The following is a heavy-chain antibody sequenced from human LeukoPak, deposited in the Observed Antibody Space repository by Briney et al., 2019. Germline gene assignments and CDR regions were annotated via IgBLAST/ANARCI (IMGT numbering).Heavy chain of an antibody. CDR3: ARVSIYDILTGYYLGGATFDY. Sequence: SETQSLTCTVSGGSVNSGSYSWTWIRQPPGKGLEWIGYISDSGNTNYNPSLKSRVTMSMDTSKNQFSLKLSSVTAADTAVYYCARVSIYDILTGYYLGGATFDYWGQGTLVTVSS. V-gene: IGHV4-61*01. J-gene: IGHJ4*02. CDR2: ISDSGNT. CDR1: GGSVNSGSYS. D-gene: IGHD3-9*01.